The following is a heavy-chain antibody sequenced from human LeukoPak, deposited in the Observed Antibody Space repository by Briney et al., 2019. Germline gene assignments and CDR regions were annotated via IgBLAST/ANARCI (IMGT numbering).Heavy chain of an antibody. Sequence: DPGGSLRLSCAATGYSFKDYGMHWVRQPPGKGLKWVSAINWNGGGTDYADSVKGRFTIFRDNAKNSLYLQLSSLRPEDTALYYCAKHLTATNTYIFFGLDVWGQGTSVTVSS. D-gene: IGHD1-26*01. J-gene: IGHJ6*02. CDR3: AKHLTATNTYIFFGLDV. V-gene: IGHV3-9*01. CDR2: INWNGGGT. CDR1: GYSFKDYG.